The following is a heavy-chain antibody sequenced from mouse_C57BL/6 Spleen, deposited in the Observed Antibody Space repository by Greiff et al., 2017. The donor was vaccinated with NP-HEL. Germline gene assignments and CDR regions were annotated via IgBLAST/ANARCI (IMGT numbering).Heavy chain of an antibody. CDR3: AREAYYYGSSHWYFDV. D-gene: IGHD1-1*01. V-gene: IGHV1-22*01. CDR2: INPNNGGT. CDR1: GYTFTDYN. Sequence: EVKLQQSGPELVKPGASVKMSCKASGYTFTDYNMHWVKQSHGKSLEWIGYINPNNGGTSYNQKFKGKATFTVNKSSSTAYMELRSLTSEDSAVYYCAREAYYYGSSHWYFDVWGTGTTVTVSS. J-gene: IGHJ1*03.